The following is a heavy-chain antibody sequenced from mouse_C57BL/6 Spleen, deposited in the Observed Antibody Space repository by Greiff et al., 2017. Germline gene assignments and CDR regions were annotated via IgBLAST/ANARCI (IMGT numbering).Heavy chain of an antibody. CDR1: GYTFTSYD. V-gene: IGHV1-85*01. Sequence: VKLMESGPELVKPGASVKLSCKASGYTFTSYDINWVKQRPGQGLEWIGWIYPRDGSTKYNEKFKGKATLTVDTSSSTAYMELHSLTSEDSAVYFCARTPHLITTVGYYAMDYWGQGTSVTVSS. CDR2: IYPRDGST. J-gene: IGHJ4*01. CDR3: ARTPHLITTVGYYAMDY. D-gene: IGHD1-1*01.